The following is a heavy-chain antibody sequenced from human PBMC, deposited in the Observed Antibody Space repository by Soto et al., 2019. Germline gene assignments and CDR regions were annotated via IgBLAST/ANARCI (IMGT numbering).Heavy chain of an antibody. CDR1: GGSISSGGYY. V-gene: IGHV4-31*03. Sequence: SETLSLTCTVSGGSISSGGYYWSWIRQHPGKGLEWIGYIYYSGSTYYNPSLKSRVTISVDTSKNQFSLKLSSVTAADTAVYYCARESRVITGTTGFDYWGQGTLVTVSS. CDR2: IYYSGST. J-gene: IGHJ4*02. D-gene: IGHD1-7*01. CDR3: ARESRVITGTTGFDY.